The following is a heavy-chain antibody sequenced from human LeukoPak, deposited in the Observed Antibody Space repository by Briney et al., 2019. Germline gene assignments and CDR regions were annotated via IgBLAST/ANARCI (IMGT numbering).Heavy chain of an antibody. CDR2: IYSGGST. J-gene: IGHJ6*03. CDR1: GYSISSGYY. V-gene: IGHV3-53*01. CDR3: ARVPVRDGYNLDYYYYMDV. D-gene: IGHD5-24*01. Sequence: ETLSLTCTVSGYSISSGYYMSWVRQAPGKGLEWVSVIYSGGSTYYADSVKGRFTISRDNSKNTLYLQMNSLRAEDTAVYYCARVPVRDGYNLDYYYYMDVWGKGTTVTISS.